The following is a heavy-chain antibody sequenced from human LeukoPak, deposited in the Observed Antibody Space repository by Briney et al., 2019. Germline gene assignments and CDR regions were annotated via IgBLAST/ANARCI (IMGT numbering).Heavy chain of an antibody. J-gene: IGHJ4*02. CDR3: AKDTRHYYDSSGYYWLADY. D-gene: IGHD3-22*01. CDR2: ISYDGSNK. V-gene: IGHV3-30*18. Sequence: GGSLRLSCAASGFTFSSYGMHWVRQAPGKGLEWVAVISYDGSNKYYADSVKGRFTISRDNSKNTLYLQMNSLRAEDTAVYYCAKDTRHYYDSSGYYWLADYWGQGTLVTVSS. CDR1: GFTFSSYG.